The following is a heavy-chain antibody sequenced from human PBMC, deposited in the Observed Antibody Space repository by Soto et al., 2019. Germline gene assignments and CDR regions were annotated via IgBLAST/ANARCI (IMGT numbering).Heavy chain of an antibody. V-gene: IGHV1-18*04. CDR2: ISASNGNR. D-gene: IGHD2-2*01. J-gene: IGHJ4*02. CDR3: VRDPQRNDY. CDR1: GYAFSSYG. Sequence: QVQLVQSGAEVKKPGASVKVSCKASGYAFSSYGISWVRQAPGQGLEWMGWISASNGNRDYAQQFQGRVTMTSDTSRTTAYMERRSLRSDDTAVYYCVRDPQRNDYWGQGTLVNVSS.